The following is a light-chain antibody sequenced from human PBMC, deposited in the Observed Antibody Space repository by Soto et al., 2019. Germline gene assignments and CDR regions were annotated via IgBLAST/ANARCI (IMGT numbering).Light chain of an antibody. V-gene: IGLV2-11*01. CDR2: DVS. Sequence: QSVLTQPRSVSGSPGQSVTISCTGTSSDVGGYNYVSWYQQHPGKAPKLMIYDVSKRPSGVPDRFSGSKSGNTASLTISGLQAEDEAAYYCCSYAGSYTFDVVFGGGTKLTVL. J-gene: IGLJ2*01. CDR1: SSDVGGYNY. CDR3: CSYAGSYTFDVV.